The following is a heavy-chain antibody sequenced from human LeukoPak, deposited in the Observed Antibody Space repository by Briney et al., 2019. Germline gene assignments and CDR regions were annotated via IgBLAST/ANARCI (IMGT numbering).Heavy chain of an antibody. J-gene: IGHJ6*02. CDR1: GGSISSSSYY. D-gene: IGHD3-10*01. CDR2: IYYSGST. CDR3: ARVGEVRGYYYYYGMDV. V-gene: IGHV4-39*07. Sequence: SETLSLTCTVSGGSISSSSYYWGWIRQPPGKGLEWIGSIYYSGSTYYNPSLKSRVTISVDTSKNQFSLKLSSVTAADTAVYYCARVGEVRGYYYYYGMDVWGQGTTVTVSS.